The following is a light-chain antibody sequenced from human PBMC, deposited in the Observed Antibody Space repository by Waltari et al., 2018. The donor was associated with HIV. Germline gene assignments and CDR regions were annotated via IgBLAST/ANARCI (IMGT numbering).Light chain of an antibody. V-gene: IGLV2-14*03. Sequence: AVTQPASVSGLPGQSTTISCPGGDSDFGLYNFVSWYQQHSGKPPKLILYDVDRRASGVSDRFSGSMSGNTASLTISGLRAEDEAHYYCASFTGDNTVMFGGGTEVTVL. J-gene: IGLJ3*02. CDR1: DSDFGLYNF. CDR2: DVD. CDR3: ASFTGDNTVM.